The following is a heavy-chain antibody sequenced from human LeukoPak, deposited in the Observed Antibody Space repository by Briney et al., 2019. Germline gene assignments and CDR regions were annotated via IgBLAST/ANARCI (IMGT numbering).Heavy chain of an antibody. D-gene: IGHD3-10*01. J-gene: IGHJ4*02. CDR3: ATDLARGGGFLFDY. Sequence: VSSVKVSCKASGGTFSSYAISWVRQAPGQGLEWMGGIIPIFGTANYAQKFQGRVTITADESTSTAYMELSSLRSEDTAVYYCATDLARGGGFLFDYWGQGTLVTVSS. CDR1: GGTFSSYA. V-gene: IGHV1-69*13. CDR2: IIPIFGTA.